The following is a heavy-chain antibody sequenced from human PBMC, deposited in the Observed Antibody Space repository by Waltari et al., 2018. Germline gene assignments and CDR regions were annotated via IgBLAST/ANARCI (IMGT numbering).Heavy chain of an antibody. J-gene: IGHJ4*02. V-gene: IGHV2-5*01. Sequence: QFSLKESGPTLVKPTQTLTLTCTFSGFSLSTSGVGVGWIRQPPGKALEWLALIYWNDNKRYSPSLNSRLTITKDTSKNQVVLTMTNMDPVDTATYYCAHVPTSLVWFGDPRRYYFDYWGQGTLVTVSS. D-gene: IGHD3-10*01. CDR2: IYWNDNK. CDR3: AHVPTSLVWFGDPRRYYFDY. CDR1: GFSLSTSGVG.